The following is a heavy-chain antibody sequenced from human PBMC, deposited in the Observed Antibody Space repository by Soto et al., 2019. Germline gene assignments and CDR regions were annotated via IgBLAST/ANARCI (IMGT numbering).Heavy chain of an antibody. CDR3: ARHPGYAVPTVYATHYFNS. V-gene: IGHV4-39*01. J-gene: IGHJ4*02. Sequence: QLQLQESGPGLVKPSETLSLTCTVSGDSISSDNYYCGWLRQPPGKGLEWIGSIYYTGSTYYNPSLKSRVTMPVDTAKCQFSLNLSSVTAADTAVNYCARHPGYAVPTVYATHYFNSWGQGILVTVST. D-gene: IGHD2-8*01. CDR2: IYYTGST. CDR1: GDSISSDNYY.